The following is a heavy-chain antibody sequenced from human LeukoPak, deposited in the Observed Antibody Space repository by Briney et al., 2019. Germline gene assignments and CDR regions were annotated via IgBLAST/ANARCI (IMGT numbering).Heavy chain of an antibody. D-gene: IGHD4-23*01. CDR1: GGSISSSSYY. J-gene: IGHJ4*02. V-gene: IGHV4-39*07. Sequence: SETLSLTCTVSGGSISSSSYYWGWIRQPPGKGLEWIGSIYYSGSTYYNPSLKSRVTISVDTSKNQFSLKLSSVTAADTAVYYCASGGNPSAALDYWGQGTLVTVSS. CDR2: IYYSGST. CDR3: ASGGNPSAALDY.